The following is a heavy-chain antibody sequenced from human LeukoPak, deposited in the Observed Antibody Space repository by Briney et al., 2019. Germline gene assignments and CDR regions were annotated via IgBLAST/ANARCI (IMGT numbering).Heavy chain of an antibody. CDR1: GYTFTSYD. J-gene: IGHJ4*02. Sequence: ASVTVSCTASGYTFTSYDINWVRQATGQGLEWMGWMNPNSGNTGYAQKFQGRVTMTRNTSISTAYMELSSLRSEDTAVYYCARFFGDSSGYYADYWGQGTLVSVSS. V-gene: IGHV1-8*01. CDR3: ARFFGDSSGYYADY. D-gene: IGHD3-22*01. CDR2: MNPNSGNT.